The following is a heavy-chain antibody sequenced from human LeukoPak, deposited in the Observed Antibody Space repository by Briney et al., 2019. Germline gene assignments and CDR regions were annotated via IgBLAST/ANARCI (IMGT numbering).Heavy chain of an antibody. CDR3: AKDPRFLVVPAAHNIWFDP. V-gene: IGHV3-23*01. J-gene: IGHJ5*02. CDR2: IRGSGGST. Sequence: GGSLRLSCAASGFTFSIYAMSWVRQAPGKGREWVSSIRGSGGSTFYADSVKGLFTISRDNSKNTLYLQMNSLRAEDTAVYYCAKDPRFLVVPAAHNIWFDPWGQGTLVSVSS. D-gene: IGHD2-2*01. CDR1: GFTFSIYA.